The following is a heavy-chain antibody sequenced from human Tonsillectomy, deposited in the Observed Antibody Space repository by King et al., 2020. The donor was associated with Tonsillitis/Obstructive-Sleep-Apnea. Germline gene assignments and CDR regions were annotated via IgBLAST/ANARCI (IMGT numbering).Heavy chain of an antibody. V-gene: IGHV1-18*04. D-gene: IGHD2-21*02. Sequence: QLVQSGPEVKKPGASVTVSCRASGYTFTTYGVSWVRRAPGQGLEWMGWISAYNGNTNYAQKLQGRVTMTTDTSTSTAYLELRSLRSDDTAVYYCARVPFCCGDCYSAYYYFYLWGPGTLVTVSS. CDR2: ISAYNGNT. J-gene: IGHJ2*01. CDR3: ARVPFCCGDCYSAYYYFYL. CDR1: GYTFTTYG.